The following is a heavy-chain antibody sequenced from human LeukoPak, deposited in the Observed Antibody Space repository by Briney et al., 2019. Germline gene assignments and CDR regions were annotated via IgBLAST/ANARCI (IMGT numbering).Heavy chain of an antibody. CDR2: ISYDGSNK. J-gene: IGHJ6*02. D-gene: IGHD3-16*01. Sequence: PGGSLRLSCAASGFTFSSYGMHWVRQAPGKGLEWVAVISYDGSNKYYADSVKGRFTISRDNSKNTLYLQMNSLRAEDTAVYYCAKAGEPYYYYYGMDVWGQGTTVTVSS. CDR1: GFTFSSYG. CDR3: AKAGEPYYYYYGMDV. V-gene: IGHV3-30*18.